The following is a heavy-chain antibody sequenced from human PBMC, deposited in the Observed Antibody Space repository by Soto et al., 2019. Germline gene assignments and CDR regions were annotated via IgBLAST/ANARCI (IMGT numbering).Heavy chain of an antibody. D-gene: IGHD3-22*01. Sequence: QMQLVQSGPEVKKPGTSVKVSCKASGFTFTSSAVQWVRQARGQRLEWIGWIVVGSGNTNYAQKFQERVTITRDMSTSTAYRELSSLRSEDTAVYYCAADPYYDSSGYYYGMDVWGQGTTVTVSS. J-gene: IGHJ6*02. CDR1: GFTFTSSA. CDR3: AADPYYDSSGYYYGMDV. V-gene: IGHV1-58*01. CDR2: IVVGSGNT.